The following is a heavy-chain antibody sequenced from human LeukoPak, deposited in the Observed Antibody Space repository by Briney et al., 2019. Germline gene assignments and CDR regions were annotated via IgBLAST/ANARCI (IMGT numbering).Heavy chain of an antibody. CDR1: GGTFSSYA. J-gene: IGHJ6*03. V-gene: IGHV1-69*05. D-gene: IGHD3-10*01. CDR3: ARSGYYGSGRYYYYYMDV. CDR2: IIPIFGTA. Sequence: SVKVSCKASGGTFSSYAISRVRQAPGQGLEWMGRIIPIFGTANYAQKFQGRVTITTDESTSTAYMELSSLRSEDTAVYYCARSGYYGSGRYYYYYMDVWGKGTTVTVSS.